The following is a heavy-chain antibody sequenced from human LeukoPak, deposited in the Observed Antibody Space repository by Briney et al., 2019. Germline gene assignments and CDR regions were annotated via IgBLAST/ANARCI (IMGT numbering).Heavy chain of an antibody. Sequence: GGSLRLSCAASGFTFSNYAMNWVRQAPGKGLEWVSGISRSGSVKYYADSVKGRFTISRDNAKNTLFLHLNSLRDEDTAVYYCARDYVDDIPMIKDYWGQGTLVTVSS. V-gene: IGHV3-23*01. CDR3: ARDYVDDIPMIKDY. J-gene: IGHJ4*02. D-gene: IGHD2-8*01. CDR1: GFTFSNYA. CDR2: ISRSGSVK.